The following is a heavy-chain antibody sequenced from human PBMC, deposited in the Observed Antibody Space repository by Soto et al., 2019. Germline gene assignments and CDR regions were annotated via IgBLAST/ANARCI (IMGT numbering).Heavy chain of an antibody. CDR1: GYTFTGYY. CDR3: ARDRDMITFGGVISPNDAFDV. D-gene: IGHD3-16*02. J-gene: IGHJ3*01. CDR2: INPNSGGT. V-gene: IGHV1-2*02. Sequence: QVQLVQSGAEVKKPGASVKVSCKASGYTFTGYYMHWVRQAPGQGLEWMGWINPNSGGTNYAQKFQGRVTMTRDTSISTAYMELSRLRSDDTDVYYCARDRDMITFGGVISPNDAFDVWGQGTMVTVSS.